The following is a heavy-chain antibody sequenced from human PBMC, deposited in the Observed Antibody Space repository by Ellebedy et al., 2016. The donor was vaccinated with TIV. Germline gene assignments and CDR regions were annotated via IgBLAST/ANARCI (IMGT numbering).Heavy chain of an antibody. V-gene: IGHV5-51*01. D-gene: IGHD5-24*01. Sequence: GESLKISCRGSGYTFTSHWIGWVRQMPGKGLEWMGIIYPGDSDTRYSPSFQGQVTISADKSISAAYLQWSSLKASDTAMYYCAGLRRDVYTYWGQGTLVTVSS. CDR1: GYTFTSHW. CDR3: AGLRRDVYTY. CDR2: IYPGDSDT. J-gene: IGHJ4*02.